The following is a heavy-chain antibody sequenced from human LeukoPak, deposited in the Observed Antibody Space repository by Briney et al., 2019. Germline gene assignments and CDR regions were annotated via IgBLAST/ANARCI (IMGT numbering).Heavy chain of an antibody. Sequence: GGSLRLSCAASGFTFSSYAMSWVRQAPGKGLEWVSAISGSGGSTYYADSVKGRFTISRDNSKNTLYLQMNSLRAEDTAVYYCAKVAGGNLNRHYYYYYMDVWGKGTTVTVSS. V-gene: IGHV3-23*01. D-gene: IGHD4-23*01. J-gene: IGHJ6*03. CDR2: ISGSGGST. CDR1: GFTFSSYA. CDR3: AKVAGGNLNRHYYYYYMDV.